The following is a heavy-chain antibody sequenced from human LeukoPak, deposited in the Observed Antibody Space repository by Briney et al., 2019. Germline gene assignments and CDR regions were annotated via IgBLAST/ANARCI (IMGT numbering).Heavy chain of an antibody. J-gene: IGHJ4*02. CDR1: GFTFSSYW. V-gene: IGHV3-7*05. CDR3: ARLYSSGWAAY. CDR2: IKQDGSEK. Sequence: GGSLRLSCAASGFTFSSYWMNWVRQAPGKGLDGVANIKQDGSEKYYVASVKGRFTISRDTAKNPLYLQMYSLRAEDTAVYYCARLYSSGWAAYWGQGTLVTVSS. D-gene: IGHD6-19*01.